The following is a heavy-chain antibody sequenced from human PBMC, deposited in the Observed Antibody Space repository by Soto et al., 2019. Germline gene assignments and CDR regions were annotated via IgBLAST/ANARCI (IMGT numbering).Heavy chain of an antibody. CDR3: ATRYGSGYLAFDF. Sequence: QVQLVQSGAEVKRPGSSVKVSCKASGDTFNFYSINWVRQAPGLGLEWMGRVNPILSMSNYAQRFQGRVTMTADKSTSTAYMELSGLRSEDTAIYYCATRYGSGYLAFDFWGQGALVTVSS. CDR2: VNPILSMS. D-gene: IGHD3-10*01. V-gene: IGHV1-69*04. CDR1: GDTFNFYS. J-gene: IGHJ4*02.